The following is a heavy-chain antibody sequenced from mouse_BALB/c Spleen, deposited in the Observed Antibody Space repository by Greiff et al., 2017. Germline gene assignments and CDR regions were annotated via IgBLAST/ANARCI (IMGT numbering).Heavy chain of an antibody. Sequence: EVKVEESGGGLVKPGGSLKLSCAASGFTFSSYAMSWVRQTPEKRLEWVASISSGGSTYYPDSVKGRFTISRDNARNILYLQMSSLRSEDTAMYYCARYGYDVPMDYWGQGTSVTVSS. V-gene: IGHV5-6-5*01. CDR3: ARYGYDVPMDY. D-gene: IGHD2-2*01. CDR1: GFTFSSYA. J-gene: IGHJ4*01. CDR2: ISSGGST.